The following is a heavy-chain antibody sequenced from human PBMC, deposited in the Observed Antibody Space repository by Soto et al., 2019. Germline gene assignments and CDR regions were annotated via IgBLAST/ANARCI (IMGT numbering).Heavy chain of an antibody. CDR2: IYHSGST. D-gene: IGHD3-10*01. CDR1: GYSISSGYY. CDR3: ARVHLGEYGWLDT. Sequence: SETLSLTCAVSGYSISSGYYWGWIRQPPRKVLEWIGSIYHSGSTYYNPSLKSRVTISVATSKNQFSLKLSSVTAADTAVYYCARVHLGEYGWLDTWGQGTMVTVTS. V-gene: IGHV4-38-2*01. J-gene: IGHJ5*02.